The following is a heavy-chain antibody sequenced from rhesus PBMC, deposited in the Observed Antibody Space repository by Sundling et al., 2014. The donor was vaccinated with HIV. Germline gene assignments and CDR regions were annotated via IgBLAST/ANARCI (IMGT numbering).Heavy chain of an antibody. Sequence: QVQLQESGPGLVKPSETLSLTCTVSGTSISSYWWSWIRQPPGKGLEWIGEINGNSGNTNYNPSLKTRVTISRDTSKNQFSLKLTSVTAADTAVYYCASDSSGWHHRFDYWGQGVLITVSS. V-gene: IGHV4-80*01. CDR2: INGNSGNT. D-gene: IGHD2-21*01. CDR1: GTSISSYW. CDR3: ASDSSGWHHRFDY. J-gene: IGHJ4*01.